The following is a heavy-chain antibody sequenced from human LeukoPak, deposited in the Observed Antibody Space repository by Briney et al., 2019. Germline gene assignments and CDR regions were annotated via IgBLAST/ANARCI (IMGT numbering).Heavy chain of an antibody. D-gene: IGHD1-26*01. CDR2: IISSSSYI. CDR1: GFTFSSYS. Sequence: GGSLRLSCAASGFTFSSYSMNWVRQAPGKGLEWVSSIISSSSYIYYADSVKGRFTISRDNAKHSLYLQMNSLRAEDTAVYYCARVGATWSLDYWGQGTLVTVPS. V-gene: IGHV3-21*01. CDR3: ARVGATWSLDY. J-gene: IGHJ4*02.